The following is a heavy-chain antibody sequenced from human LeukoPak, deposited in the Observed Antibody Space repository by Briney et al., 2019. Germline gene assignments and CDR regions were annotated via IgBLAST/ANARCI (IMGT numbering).Heavy chain of an antibody. J-gene: IGHJ6*02. D-gene: IGHD6-13*01. V-gene: IGHV1-18*01. Sequence: ASVKVSCKASGYTFTNYGISWVRQAPGQGLEWMGWISAYNGNTNYAHQLQGRVTMTTDASTRTAYMELRSLRSEDTAVYYCARGRGSSWYHTGYYYYGMDVWGQGTTVTVSS. CDR3: ARGRGSSWYHTGYYYYGMDV. CDR2: ISAYNGNT. CDR1: GYTFTNYG.